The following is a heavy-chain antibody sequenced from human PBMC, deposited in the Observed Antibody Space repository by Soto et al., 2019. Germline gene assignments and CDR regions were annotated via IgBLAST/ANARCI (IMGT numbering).Heavy chain of an antibody. D-gene: IGHD6-19*01. V-gene: IGHV1-24*01. Sequence: QVQLVQSGAEVKKPGASVKVSCKVSGYILTDLSIHWVRQAPGKGLEWMGGFDPEDGETIYAQKFQGRVTMTEYTSTDTAYMELSSLRSEDTAVYYCAARSRYTSGQEFDYWGQGTLVTVSS. CDR3: AARSRYTSGQEFDY. CDR2: FDPEDGET. CDR1: GYILTDLS. J-gene: IGHJ4*02.